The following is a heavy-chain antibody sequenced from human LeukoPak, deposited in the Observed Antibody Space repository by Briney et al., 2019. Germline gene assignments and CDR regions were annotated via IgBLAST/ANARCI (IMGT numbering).Heavy chain of an antibody. D-gene: IGHD1-26*01. V-gene: IGHV4-59*12. Sequence: SETLSVTCTVSGGSISSYYWSWIRQTPGKGLEWIGYIDYTGSTNYNPSLKSRVTISVDKSKNQFSLKMSSVTAADTAMYYCARTYSGSSYFDYWGQGTLVTASS. CDR2: IDYTGST. CDR3: ARTYSGSSYFDY. CDR1: GGSISSYY. J-gene: IGHJ4*02.